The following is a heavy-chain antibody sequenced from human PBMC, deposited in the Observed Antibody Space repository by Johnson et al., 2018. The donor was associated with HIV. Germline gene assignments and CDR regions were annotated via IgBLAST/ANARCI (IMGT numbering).Heavy chain of an antibody. Sequence: VQLVESGGGLVQPGGSLRLSCAASGFTFSSYWMSWVRQAPGKGLEWVANINQDGSEKVYVDSVKGRFTVSRDNASQSLYLQMNSLRTEDTAVYYCANSLLLDAFNIWGQGTVVTVSS. CDR3: ANSLLLDAFNI. V-gene: IGHV3-7*05. CDR1: GFTFSSYW. D-gene: IGHD2-15*01. CDR2: INQDGSEK. J-gene: IGHJ3*02.